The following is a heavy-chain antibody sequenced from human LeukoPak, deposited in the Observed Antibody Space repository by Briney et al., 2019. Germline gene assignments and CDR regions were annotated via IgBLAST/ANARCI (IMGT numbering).Heavy chain of an antibody. CDR1: GFTFSNFA. D-gene: IGHD5-18*01. J-gene: IGHJ4*02. Sequence: GGSLRLSCAASGFTFSNFAMNWVRQAQGKGLEWVSSISSSGSYIYYADSVKGRFTISRDNAKNSLYLQMNSLRAEDTAIYYCARGFVDTAMVRAAGGYWGQGTLVTVSS. CDR2: ISSSGSYI. V-gene: IGHV3-21*01. CDR3: ARGFVDTAMVRAAGGY.